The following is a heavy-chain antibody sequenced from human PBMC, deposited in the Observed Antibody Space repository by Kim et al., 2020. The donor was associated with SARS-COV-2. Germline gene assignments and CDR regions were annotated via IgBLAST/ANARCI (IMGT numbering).Heavy chain of an antibody. J-gene: IGHJ5*02. CDR2: MYDGGNY. V-gene: IGHV4-39*01. D-gene: IGHD6-6*01. CDR3: ARQAYSSSSVWFDP. Sequence: WGWHRQPPGEGLGWLGSMYDGGNYYYYNPSLTGRVTISEDTSKNQFSLTLTSVTAADTAVYFCARQAYSSSSVWFDPWGLGTLAT.